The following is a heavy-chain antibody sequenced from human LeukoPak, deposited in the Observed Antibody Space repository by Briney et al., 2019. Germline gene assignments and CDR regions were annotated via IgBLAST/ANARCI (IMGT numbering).Heavy chain of an antibody. CDR2: ISAYNGNT. V-gene: IGHV1-18*01. Sequence: ASVKVSCKASGSPFTNYDVTWVRQSPGQGLEWMGRISAYNGNTNYAQKLQGRVTMTTDTSTSTAYMELRGLRSDDTAVYFCARAGAGATVFYWGQGTLVTVPS. J-gene: IGHJ4*02. D-gene: IGHD5-12*01. CDR1: GSPFTNYD. CDR3: ARAGAGATVFY.